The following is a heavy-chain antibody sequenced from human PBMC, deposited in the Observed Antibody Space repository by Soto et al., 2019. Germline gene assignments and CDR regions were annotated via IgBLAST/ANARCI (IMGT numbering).Heavy chain of an antibody. Sequence: QAQLQESGPGLVRPSGTLSLTCTVSPFSGTNNNYWNWVRQSPGKALGWIGEIYHSGAPYYNPSRSGPANISMDKSKIQSSLKLTSVTAAGPAVDYLSRESRYLTDGGCSSMRDAFDGGGRGTMGTVSS. D-gene: IGHD2-15*01. J-gene: IGHJ3*01. CDR3: SRESRYLTDGGCSSMRDAFDG. CDR2: IYHSGAP. CDR1: PFSGTNNNY. V-gene: IGHV4-4*02.